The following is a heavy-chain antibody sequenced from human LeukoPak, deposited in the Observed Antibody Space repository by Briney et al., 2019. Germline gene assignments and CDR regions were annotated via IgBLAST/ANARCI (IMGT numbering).Heavy chain of an antibody. CDR2: INHSGST. CDR1: GGSFSGYY. CDR3: ARDLARLVKASRLDP. D-gene: IGHD6-25*01. Sequence: SETLSLTCAVYGGSFSGYYWSWIRQPTGKGLEWIGEINHSGSTNYNPSLKSRVTISVDSSKNQFSLKLSSVTAADTAVYYCARDLARLVKASRLDPWGQGTLVSLSS. J-gene: IGHJ5*02. V-gene: IGHV4-34*01.